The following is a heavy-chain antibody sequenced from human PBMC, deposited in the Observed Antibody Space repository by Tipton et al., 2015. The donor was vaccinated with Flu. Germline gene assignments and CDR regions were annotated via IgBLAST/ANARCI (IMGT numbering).Heavy chain of an antibody. CDR2: ISSSGSTI. CDR3: ARAESEWLYALDY. Sequence: SLRLSCAASGFTFSSYEMNWVRQAPGKGLEWVSYISSSGSTIYYADSVKGRFTISRDNAKNSLYLQMNSLRAEDTAVYYCARAESEWLYALDYWGQGTLVTVSS. D-gene: IGHD3-3*01. V-gene: IGHV3-48*03. CDR1: GFTFSSYE. J-gene: IGHJ4*02.